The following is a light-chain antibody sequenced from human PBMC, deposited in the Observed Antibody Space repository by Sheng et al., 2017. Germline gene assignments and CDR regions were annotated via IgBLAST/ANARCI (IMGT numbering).Light chain of an antibody. CDR3: QQSYSNPHS. CDR1: QTISNY. J-gene: IGKJ2*03. V-gene: IGKV1-39*01. CDR2: AAS. Sequence: DFQMTQSPSSLSASVGDRVTITCRASQTISNYLNWYQQKPGKAPKLLIYAASNLQSGVPPRFSGSGSGTDFTLTISSLQPEDFATYYCQQSYSNPHSFGQGTKLEIK.